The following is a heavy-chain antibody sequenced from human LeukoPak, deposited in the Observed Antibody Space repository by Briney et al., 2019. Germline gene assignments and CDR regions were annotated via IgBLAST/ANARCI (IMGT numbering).Heavy chain of an antibody. CDR1: GFTFSSYY. D-gene: IGHD6-19*01. V-gene: IGHV3-7*01. J-gene: IGHJ3*02. CDR2: IKQDGSEK. CDR3: ARGLKYKYDRAGWGAFDI. Sequence: GGSLRLSCAVSGFTFSSYYMSWVRQDPGKGLEWVANIKQDGSEKYYVDSVKGRFTISRDNAKNSLYLQMNSLRAEDTAVYYCARGLKYKYDRAGWGAFDIWGQGTMVIVSS.